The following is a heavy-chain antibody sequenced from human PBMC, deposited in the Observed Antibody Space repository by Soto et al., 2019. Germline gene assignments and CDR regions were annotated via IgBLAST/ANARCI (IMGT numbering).Heavy chain of an antibody. Sequence: GESLKISCKGSGYTFTSYWIGWVRQMPGKGLEWMGIIYSGDSDTRYSPSFQGQVTISADKSINTAYLQWSSLKASDTAMYYCARHRGYYDSSGSQRYMDVWGQGTTVTVSS. CDR1: GYTFTSYW. CDR2: IYSGDSDT. D-gene: IGHD3-22*01. CDR3: ARHRGYYDSSGSQRYMDV. V-gene: IGHV5-51*01. J-gene: IGHJ6*02.